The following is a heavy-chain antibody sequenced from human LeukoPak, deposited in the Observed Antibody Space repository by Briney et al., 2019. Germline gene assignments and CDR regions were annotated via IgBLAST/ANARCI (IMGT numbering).Heavy chain of an antibody. CDR2: INHSGST. D-gene: IGHD3-10*01. CDR1: GGSFSGYY. J-gene: IGHJ5*02. Sequence: SETLSLTCAVYGGSFSGYYWSWIRQPPGKGLEWIGEINHSGSTNYNPSLKSRVTISVDTSKNQFSLKLSSVTAADTAVYYCARMGGRITMVWGADPWGQGTLVTVSS. CDR3: ARMGGRITMVWGADP. V-gene: IGHV4-34*01.